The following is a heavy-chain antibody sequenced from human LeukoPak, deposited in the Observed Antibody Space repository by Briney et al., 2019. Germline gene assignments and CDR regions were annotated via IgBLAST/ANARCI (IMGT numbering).Heavy chain of an antibody. CDR2: ISSSSSYI. CDR3: ARDAVAGLEY. D-gene: IGHD6-19*01. Sequence: GGSLRLSCAASGFTFSSYSMNWVRHAPGKGLEWVSSISSSSSYIYYADSVKGRFTISRDNAKNSLYLQMNSLRAEDTAVYYCARDAVAGLEYWGQGTLVTVSS. V-gene: IGHV3-21*04. J-gene: IGHJ4*02. CDR1: GFTFSSYS.